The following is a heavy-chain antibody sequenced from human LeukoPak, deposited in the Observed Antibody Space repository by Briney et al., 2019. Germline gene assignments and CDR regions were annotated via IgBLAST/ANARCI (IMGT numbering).Heavy chain of an antibody. D-gene: IGHD1-1*01. J-gene: IGHJ6*03. CDR2: KNPNSGNT. CDR1: GYTFTSHD. CDR3: ARVGVDWNEVYYMDV. Sequence: ASVKVSCKAAGYTFTSHDINWVRQVAGQWLEWMGWKNPNSGNTGYAQKFQGRVTMTRNTSISTAYMELSSLRSEDTAVYYCARVGVDWNEVYYMDVWGKGTTVTVSS. V-gene: IGHV1-8*01.